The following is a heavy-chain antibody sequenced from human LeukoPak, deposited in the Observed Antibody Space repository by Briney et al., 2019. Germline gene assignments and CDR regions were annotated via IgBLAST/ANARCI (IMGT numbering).Heavy chain of an antibody. J-gene: IGHJ4*02. CDR2: IKQDGSEK. CDR3: ARARNGPHYFDN. V-gene: IGHV3-7*01. D-gene: IGHD1-14*01. CDR1: GFTFSRYW. Sequence: PGGSLRLSCAASGFTFSRYWMSWVRQAPGKGLEWVANIKQDGSEKYHVDSVKGRFTISRDNGKDSLYLQINNLRAEDTAVYYCARARNGPHYFDNWGQGTLVTGSS.